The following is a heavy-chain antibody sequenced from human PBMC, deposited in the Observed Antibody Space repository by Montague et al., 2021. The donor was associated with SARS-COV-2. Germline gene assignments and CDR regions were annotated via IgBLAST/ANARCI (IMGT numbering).Heavy chain of an antibody. D-gene: IGHD6-19*01. J-gene: IGHJ2*01. Sequence: SLRLSCAASGFTFSSYSMNWVRQAPGKGLEWVSSISSSSSSYIYYADSVKGRFTISRDNAKNSLYLQMNSLRAEDTAVYYCARGSVAGTGNWYFDLWGRGTLVTVSS. V-gene: IGHV3-21*01. CDR3: ARGSVAGTGNWYFDL. CDR2: ISSSSSSYI. CDR1: GFTFSSYS.